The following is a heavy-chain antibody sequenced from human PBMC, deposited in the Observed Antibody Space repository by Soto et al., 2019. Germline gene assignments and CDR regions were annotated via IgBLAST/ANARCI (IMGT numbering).Heavy chain of an antibody. V-gene: IGHV3-20*04. D-gene: IGHD6-19*01. CDR2: INWSGGST. CDR3: ARASPRGAVAGTEKDY. CDR1: GFTFDDYG. Sequence: PGGSLRLSCAASGFTFDDYGMSWVRQAPGKGLEWVSGINWSGGSTGYADSVKGRFTISRDNAKNSLYLQMNSLRAEDTALYYCARASPRGAVAGTEKDYWGQGTLVTVSS. J-gene: IGHJ4*02.